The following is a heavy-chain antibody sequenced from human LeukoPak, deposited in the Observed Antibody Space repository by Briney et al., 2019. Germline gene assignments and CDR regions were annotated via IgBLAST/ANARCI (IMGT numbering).Heavy chain of an antibody. D-gene: IGHD3-3*01. J-gene: IGHJ4*02. V-gene: IGHV4-59*01. CDR2: IYYSGST. CDR3: ARVGSNFWSGYYSYYFDH. Sequence: SETLSLTCTVSGGSISSYYWSWIRQPPGKGLEWIGYIYYSGSTNYNPSLKSRVTISVDTSKNQFSLKLSSVTAADTAVYYCARVGSNFWSGYYSYYFDHWGQGTLVTVSS. CDR1: GGSISSYY.